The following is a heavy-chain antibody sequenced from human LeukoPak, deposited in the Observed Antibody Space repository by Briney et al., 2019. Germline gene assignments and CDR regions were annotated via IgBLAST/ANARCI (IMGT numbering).Heavy chain of an antibody. Sequence: PGGSLRLSCETSGFSFSTYWMSWVRQAPGKGLEWVANIRQDGSEKYYADSVKGRFIISRDNARNSLYLQMNNLRAEDTAVYYCARPRGCGSARCNNFDSWGQGTLVTVSS. V-gene: IGHV3-7*01. CDR2: IRQDGSEK. CDR3: ARPRGCGSARCNNFDS. CDR1: GFSFSTYW. J-gene: IGHJ4*02. D-gene: IGHD2-2*01.